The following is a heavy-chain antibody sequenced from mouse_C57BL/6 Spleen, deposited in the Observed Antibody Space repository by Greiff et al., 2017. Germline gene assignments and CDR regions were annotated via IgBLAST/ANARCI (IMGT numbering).Heavy chain of an antibody. CDR3: AAVSPFVY. V-gene: IGHV1-50*01. CDR1: GYTFTSYW. J-gene: IGHJ2*01. D-gene: IGHD3-3*01. CDR2: IDPSDSYT. Sequence: QVQLQQSGAELVKPGASVKLSCKASGYTFTSYWMQWVKQRPGQGLEWIGEIDPSDSYTNYNQKFKGKATLTVDTSSSTAYMQLSSLTSEDSAVYYCAAVSPFVYWGQGTTLTVSS.